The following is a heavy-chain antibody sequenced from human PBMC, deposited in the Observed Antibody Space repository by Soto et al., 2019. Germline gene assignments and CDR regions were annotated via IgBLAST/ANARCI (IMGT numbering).Heavy chain of an antibody. CDR2: IIPIFGTA. D-gene: IGHD6-13*01. J-gene: IGHJ5*02. CDR1: GGTFSSYA. CDR3: AGRIWSRSDSSSLDP. Sequence: SVKVSCKASGGTFSSYAISWVRQAPGQGLEWMGGIIPIFGTANYAQKFQGRVTITADESTSTAYMELSSLRSEDTAVYYCAGRIWSRSDSSSLDPWGQGTLVTVSS. V-gene: IGHV1-69*13.